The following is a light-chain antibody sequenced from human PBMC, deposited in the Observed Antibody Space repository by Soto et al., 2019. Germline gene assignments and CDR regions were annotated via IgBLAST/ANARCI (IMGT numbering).Light chain of an antibody. Sequence: ESVLTQSPGTLSLSPGERATLSCRASQSVSSSYLAWYQQKPGQAPRLLIYGASSRATGIPDRFSGSGSGTDLTLTISRLEPEDFAVYYCQRYGSSPSWTFGQGTKVEIK. CDR1: QSVSSSY. CDR3: QRYGSSPSWT. CDR2: GAS. V-gene: IGKV3-20*01. J-gene: IGKJ1*01.